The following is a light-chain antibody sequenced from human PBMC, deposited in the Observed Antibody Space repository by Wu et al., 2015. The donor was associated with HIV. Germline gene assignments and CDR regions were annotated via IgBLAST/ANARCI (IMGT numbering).Light chain of an antibody. J-gene: IGKJ1*01. CDR1: QRVSSTY. CDR2: GAS. Sequence: EVVLTQSPGTLSLSPGERATLSCRASQRVSSTYLAWYQHKPGQPPRLLIYGASRRATGIPDRFSGSGSGTEFTLTISSLQPDDFATYYCQQYNTSPWTFGLGTKVEV. CDR3: QQYNTSPWT. V-gene: IGKV3-20*01.